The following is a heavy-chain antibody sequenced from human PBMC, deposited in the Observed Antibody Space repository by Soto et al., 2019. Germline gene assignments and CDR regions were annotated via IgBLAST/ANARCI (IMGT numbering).Heavy chain of an antibody. CDR2: MNPNSGNT. V-gene: IGHV1-8*01. Sequence: ASVKVSCKASGYTFTSYDINWVRQATGQGLEWMGWMNPNSGNTGYAQKFQGRVTMTRDTSISTAYMELSRLTSDDTAVYYCATLGAGAFDYWGQGTLVTVSS. CDR3: ATLGAGAFDY. CDR1: GYTFTSYD. D-gene: IGHD3-16*01. J-gene: IGHJ4*02.